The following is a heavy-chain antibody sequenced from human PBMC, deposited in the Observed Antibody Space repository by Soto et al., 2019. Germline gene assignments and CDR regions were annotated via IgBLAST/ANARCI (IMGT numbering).Heavy chain of an antibody. CDR1: GFTFNDYY. CDR3: ARGGTTVTDF. CDR2: ISSSSGYT. J-gene: IGHJ4*02. D-gene: IGHD4-17*01. V-gene: IGHV3-11*06. Sequence: QVQLVESGGGLVKPGGSLRLSCVAYGFTFNDYYMSWIRQAPGKGLEWVSYISSSSGYTNYADSVKGRFTISRDNARNSLYLQMNSLRAEDTAVYYCARGGTTVTDFWGQGTLVTVSS.